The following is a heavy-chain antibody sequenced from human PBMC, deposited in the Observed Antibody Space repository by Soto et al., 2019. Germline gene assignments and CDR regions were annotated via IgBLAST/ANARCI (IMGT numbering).Heavy chain of an antibody. CDR2: ISAYNGNT. V-gene: IGHV1-18*01. Sequence: ASVKVSCKXSGYTFTSYGISWVRQAPGQGLEWMGWISAYNGNTNYAQKLQGRVTMTTDTSTSTAYMELRSLRSDDTAVYYCARGGGGYSSGGSCYSGPLGNWFDPWGQGTLVTVSS. CDR1: GYTFTSYG. D-gene: IGHD2-15*01. CDR3: ARGGGGYSSGGSCYSGPLGNWFDP. J-gene: IGHJ5*02.